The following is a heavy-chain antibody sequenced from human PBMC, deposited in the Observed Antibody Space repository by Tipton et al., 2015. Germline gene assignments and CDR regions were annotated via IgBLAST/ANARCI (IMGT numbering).Heavy chain of an antibody. Sequence: GSLRLSCAASGLTFSSFWMSWVRQAPGKGLEWVAHINPDGSGTYYVDSVKGRFTISRDNAKNSLYLQMNSLRAEDTAVYYCARPLLSYDSHTRMDVWGQGTTVTVSS. CDR1: GLTFSSFW. J-gene: IGHJ6*02. D-gene: IGHD3-22*01. CDR3: ARPLLSYDSHTRMDV. CDR2: INPDGSGT. V-gene: IGHV3-7*01.